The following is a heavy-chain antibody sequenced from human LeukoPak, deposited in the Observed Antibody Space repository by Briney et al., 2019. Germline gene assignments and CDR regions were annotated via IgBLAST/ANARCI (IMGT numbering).Heavy chain of an antibody. CDR3: ARVDYGDYVAAVDI. D-gene: IGHD4-17*01. CDR1: GFTFSSNW. Sequence: GGSLRLSCAASGFTFSSNWMHWVRHTPGKGLVWVSRINSDGSDRSYADSVKGRFTISRDNAKNTLYLQMNSLRAEDTAVYYCARVDYGDYVAAVDIWGQGTLVTVFS. CDR2: INSDGSDR. J-gene: IGHJ3*02. V-gene: IGHV3-74*01.